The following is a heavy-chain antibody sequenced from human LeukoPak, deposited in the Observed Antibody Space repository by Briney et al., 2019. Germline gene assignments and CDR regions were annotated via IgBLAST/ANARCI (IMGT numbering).Heavy chain of an antibody. D-gene: IGHD3-16*01. CDR2: IHSSGST. V-gene: IGHV4-59*01. CDR3: ARIEGDNSLDY. Sequence: RASEILSLTCTVSGGSISDYYWTWIRQPPGKGLEWIAYIHSSGSTNYNPSLKSRVIISVDTSRSQLSLKLSSVTAADTAVYYCARIEGDNSLDYWGQGTLVTVSS. J-gene: IGHJ4*02. CDR1: GGSISDYY.